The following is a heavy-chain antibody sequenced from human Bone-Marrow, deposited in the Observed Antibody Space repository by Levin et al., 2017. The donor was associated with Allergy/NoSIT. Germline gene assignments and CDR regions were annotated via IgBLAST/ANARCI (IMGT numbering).Heavy chain of an antibody. J-gene: IGHJ4*02. CDR2: IKRKSDGETT. CDR1: ESTTFSTSW. Sequence: ETLSLTCVASESTTFSTSWMTWVRQAPGKGLEWVGRIKRKSDGETTDYAAPVKGRFIILRDDSKNTMYLQMNNLGTDDTAVYYCTTDRKALWGQGTLVTVSS. V-gene: IGHV3-15*01. CDR3: TTDRKAL.